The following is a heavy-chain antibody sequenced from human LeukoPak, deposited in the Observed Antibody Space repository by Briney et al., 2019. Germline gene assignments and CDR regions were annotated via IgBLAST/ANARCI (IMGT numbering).Heavy chain of an antibody. J-gene: IGHJ4*02. V-gene: IGHV4-59*01. CDR3: ARYDRSGSALEN. CDR1: GGSISGYY. Sequence: SETLSLTCTVSGGSISGYYWGWTRQPPGKGLDWIGYIHYGGSSKYSPSLKSRVAMSVDTSKNQFSLKLTSVIAADTAVYYCARYDRSGSALENWGQGTLVTVSS. CDR2: IHYGGSS. D-gene: IGHD3-22*01.